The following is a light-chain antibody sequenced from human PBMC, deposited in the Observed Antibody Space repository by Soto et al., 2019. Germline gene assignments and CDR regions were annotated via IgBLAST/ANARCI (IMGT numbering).Light chain of an antibody. V-gene: IGLV2-11*01. Sequence: QSVLTQPRSVSGSPGQSVTISCTGTSSDVGGYNFVSWYQHHPGQAPKLMIYDVNKRPSGVPDRFSGSKSGSTASLTISGLQAEDEADYYCCSYAGSNTYVFGTGTQLTVL. J-gene: IGLJ1*01. CDR3: CSYAGSNTYV. CDR2: DVN. CDR1: SSDVGGYNF.